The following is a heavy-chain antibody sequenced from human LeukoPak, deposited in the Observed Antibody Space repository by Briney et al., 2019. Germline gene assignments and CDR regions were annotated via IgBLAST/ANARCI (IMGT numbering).Heavy chain of an antibody. CDR1: GGSIPSYY. CDR3: ARGIATAGTLDF. Sequence: TSETLSLTCTVSGGSIPSYYWTWIRQPPGKGLEWIGYVFYSGDTNYNPSLKSRVTISVDASRNQFSLRLRSVTAADTALYYCARGIATAGTLDFWGQGTLVTVSS. CDR2: VFYSGDT. D-gene: IGHD6-13*01. V-gene: IGHV4-59*13. J-gene: IGHJ4*02.